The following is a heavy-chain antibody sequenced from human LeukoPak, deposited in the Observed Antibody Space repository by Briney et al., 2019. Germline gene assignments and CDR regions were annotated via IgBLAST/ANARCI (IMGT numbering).Heavy chain of an antibody. D-gene: IGHD3-3*01. J-gene: IGHJ4*02. CDR3: ARWRGAQSEFEY. CDR2: IKQDGSEK. CDR1: GFTFSTYW. V-gene: IGHV3-7*01. Sequence: GGSLRLSCTASGFTFSTYWMSWVRQAPGKGLDLVANIKQDGSEKEYVDSVKGRFTISRDNAKNSLYLQMISLRAEDTAVYYCARWRGAQSEFEYWGQGTLVTVSS.